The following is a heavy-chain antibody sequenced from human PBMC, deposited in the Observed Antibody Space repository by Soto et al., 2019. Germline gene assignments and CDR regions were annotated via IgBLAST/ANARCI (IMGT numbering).Heavy chain of an antibody. V-gene: IGHV1-2*02. CDR2: ISTRTGGT. CDR1: GYTFTNYS. Sequence: QVQLVQSGAEVKKPGASVKVSCQASGYTFTNYSLHWVRPAPGQGLVMMGWISTRTGGTQYAQTFQGRVTLTRAKSITTAYIELSSLRSDDTAVYYCARDPGIETITAWYFNFWGRGTLVTVSS. J-gene: IGHJ2*01. D-gene: IGHD1-20*01. CDR3: ARDPGIETITAWYFNF.